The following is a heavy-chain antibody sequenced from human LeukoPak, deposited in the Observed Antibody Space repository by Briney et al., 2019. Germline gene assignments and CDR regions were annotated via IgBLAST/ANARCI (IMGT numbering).Heavy chain of an antibody. CDR2: INPNSGGT. CDR1: GYTFTGYY. V-gene: IGHV1-2*02. CDR3: AREAGGWYGGGFDP. D-gene: IGHD3-10*01. J-gene: IGHJ5*02. Sequence: ASVKVSCKASGYTFTGYYMHWVRQAPGQGLEWMGWINPNSGGTNYAQKFQGRVTMTRDTSISTAYMELSRLRSDDTAVYYCAREAGGWYGGGFDPWGQGTLVTVSS.